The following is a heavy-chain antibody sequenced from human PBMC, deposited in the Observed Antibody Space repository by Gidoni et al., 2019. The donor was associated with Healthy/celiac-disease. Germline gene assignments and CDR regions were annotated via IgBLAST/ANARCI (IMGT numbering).Heavy chain of an antibody. Sequence: QVQLVESGGGVVQPGRSLRLSCAASGFTFSRYGMHWVRQAPGKGLEWVAVISYDGSNKYYADSVKGRFTISRDNSKNTLYLQMNSLRAEDTAVYYCAKDQGVRGVISYYMDVWGKGTTVTVSS. CDR2: ISYDGSNK. J-gene: IGHJ6*03. V-gene: IGHV3-30*18. D-gene: IGHD3-10*01. CDR3: AKDQGVRGVISYYMDV. CDR1: GFTFSRYG.